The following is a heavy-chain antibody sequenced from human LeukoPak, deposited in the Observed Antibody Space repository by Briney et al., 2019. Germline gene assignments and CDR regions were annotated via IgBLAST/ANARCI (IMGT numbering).Heavy chain of an antibody. V-gene: IGHV3-48*01. J-gene: IGHJ4*02. CDR3: ARTGDRGGFDY. D-gene: IGHD7-27*01. CDR2: ISSSSSTI. Sequence: PGGSLRLSCAASGFTFSSYSMNWVRQAPGKGLEWVSYISSSSSTIYYADSVKGRFTISRDNAKNSLYLQMNGLRAEDTAVYYCARTGDRGGFDYWGQGTLVTVSS. CDR1: GFTFSSYS.